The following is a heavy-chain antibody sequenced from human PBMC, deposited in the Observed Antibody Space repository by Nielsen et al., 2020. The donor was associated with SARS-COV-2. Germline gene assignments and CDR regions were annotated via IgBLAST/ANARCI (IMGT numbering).Heavy chain of an antibody. V-gene: IGHV1-46*01. CDR2: INPSGGST. J-gene: IGHJ3*02. Sequence: ASVKVSCKASGYTFTSYYMHWVRQAPGQGLEWMGIINPSGGSTSYAQKFQGRVTMTRDTSKNQFSLKLSSVTAADTAVYYCARGFDIWGQGTMVTVSS. CDR1: GYTFTSYY. CDR3: ARGFDI.